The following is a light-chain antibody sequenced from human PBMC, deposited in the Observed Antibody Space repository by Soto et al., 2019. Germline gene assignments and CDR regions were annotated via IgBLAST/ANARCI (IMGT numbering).Light chain of an antibody. CDR1: QSVLYSSNNKNY. CDR3: QEYYCTPPSWT. V-gene: IGKV4-1*01. J-gene: IGKJ1*01. CDR2: WAS. Sequence: DIVMTQSPDSLAVSLGERATINCKSSQSVLYSSNNKNYLAWYQQKPGQPPKLLIYWASTRESGVPDRFSGSGSGTDFTLTISSLQAEDVAVYFCQEYYCTPPSWTFGQGTKVEIK.